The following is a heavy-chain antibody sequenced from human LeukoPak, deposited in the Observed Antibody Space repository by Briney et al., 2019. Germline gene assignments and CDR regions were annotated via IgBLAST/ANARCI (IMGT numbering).Heavy chain of an antibody. V-gene: IGHV4-59*11. D-gene: IGHD3-16*01. CDR1: GASMNTHY. J-gene: IGHJ4*02. Sequence: TPSETLSLTCAVSGASMNTHYWSWIRQLPGKGLEWIGYMLDTVTTKDNPSLKSRFTLSADTSKNQFSLRLTSVTAADTAVYYCATIKRGNVFGYFDFWGQGIPVTVSS. CDR2: MLDTVTT. CDR3: ATIKRGNVFGYFDF.